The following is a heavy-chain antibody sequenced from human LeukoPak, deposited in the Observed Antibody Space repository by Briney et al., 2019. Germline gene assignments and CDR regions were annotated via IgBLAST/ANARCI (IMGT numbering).Heavy chain of an antibody. V-gene: IGHV3-23*01. J-gene: IGHJ4*02. CDR3: AKGLNGEFDY. D-gene: IGHD4-17*01. Sequence: PGGSLRLSCAASGFIFNNAWMSWVRQAPGKGLEWVSAISGSGGSTYYADSVKGRFTISRDNSKNTLYLQMNSLRAEDTAVYYCAKGLNGEFDYWGQGTPVTVSS. CDR2: ISGSGGST. CDR1: GFIFNNAW.